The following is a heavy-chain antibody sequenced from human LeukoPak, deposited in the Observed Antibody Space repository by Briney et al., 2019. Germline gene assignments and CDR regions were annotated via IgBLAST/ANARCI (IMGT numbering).Heavy chain of an antibody. CDR3: ARVKRLPTVWFDP. J-gene: IGHJ5*02. D-gene: IGHD6-25*01. V-gene: IGHV1-8*01. Sequence: ASVTVSFTASGYTFTSFDINWVRQATGQGLEWMGWMNPNINKAGYAQKFQGRVTLTMNTFISTAYMELSGLTSEDTAVYYCARVKRLPTVWFDPWGQGTLVTVSS. CDR2: MNPNINKA. CDR1: GYTFTSFD.